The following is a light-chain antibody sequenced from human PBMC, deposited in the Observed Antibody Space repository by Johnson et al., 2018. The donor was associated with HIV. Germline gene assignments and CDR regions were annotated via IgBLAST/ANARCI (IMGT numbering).Light chain of an antibody. CDR2: DNN. V-gene: IGLV1-51*01. CDR3: GTWDSSLSGFYG. Sequence: QPVLTQPPSVSAAPGQKVTISCSGSSSNIGNSYVSWYQQLPGTAPKLLIYDNNKRPSGIPDRFSGSKSGTSATLGITGLQTGAEADYYCGTWDSSLSGFYGFGTGTKVAVI. J-gene: IGLJ1*01. CDR1: SSNIGNSY.